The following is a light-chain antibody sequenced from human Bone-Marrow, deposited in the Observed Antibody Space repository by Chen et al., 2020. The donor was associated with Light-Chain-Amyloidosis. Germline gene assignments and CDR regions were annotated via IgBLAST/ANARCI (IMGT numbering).Light chain of an antibody. CDR1: KIGSTS. V-gene: IGLV3-21*02. CDR2: DDS. J-gene: IGLJ3*02. Sequence: SYVLTQPSSLSVSPGQTVTIAWEGNKIGSTSVHWYQQTPGQSPLTVVYDDSDRPSGIPERLSGSNSGNTATLTISRVEAGDEADYYCQVWDRSSDRPVFGGGTKLTVL. CDR3: QVWDRSSDRPV.